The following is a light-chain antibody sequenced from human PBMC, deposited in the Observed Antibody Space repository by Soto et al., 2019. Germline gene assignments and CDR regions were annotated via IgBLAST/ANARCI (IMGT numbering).Light chain of an antibody. CDR1: SSDVGGYNY. Sequence: QSVLTQPRSVSGSPGQSVAISCTGTSSDVGGYNYVSWYRQHPGKAPKLMLYDVSKRPSGVPDRFSGSKSGNTASLTISGLQAEDEADYYCCSYAGRYIVVFGGGTQLTVL. CDR2: DVS. J-gene: IGLJ2*01. CDR3: CSYAGRYIVV. V-gene: IGLV2-11*01.